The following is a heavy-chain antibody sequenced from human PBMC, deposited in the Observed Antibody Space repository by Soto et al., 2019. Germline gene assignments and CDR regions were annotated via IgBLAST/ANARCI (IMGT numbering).Heavy chain of an antibody. V-gene: IGHV5-51*01. D-gene: IGHD5-18*01. CDR3: ARRSAQPGGYYYYGMDV. CDR2: ISPGDSDT. CDR1: GYSFTNYW. J-gene: IGHJ6*02. Sequence: GESLKVSRRGSGYSFTNYWIGWVRQMPGKGLEWMGIISPGDSDTRYSPSFQGQVTISADKSISTAYLQWSSLKASDAAMYYCARRSAQPGGYYYYGMDVWGQGTTVTVSS.